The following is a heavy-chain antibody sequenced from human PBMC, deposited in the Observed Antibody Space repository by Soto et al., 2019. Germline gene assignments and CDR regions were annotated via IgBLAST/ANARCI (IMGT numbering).Heavy chain of an antibody. Sequence: ASVKVSCKASGYTFTGYYMHWVRQAPGQGLEWMGWINPNSGGTNYAQKFQGRVTMTRDTSISTAYMELSRLRSDDTAVYYCASVGRSCSGGSCPQDYWGQGPLVTVSS. CDR1: GYTFTGYY. D-gene: IGHD2-15*01. CDR2: INPNSGGT. CDR3: ASVGRSCSGGSCPQDY. V-gene: IGHV1-2*02. J-gene: IGHJ4*02.